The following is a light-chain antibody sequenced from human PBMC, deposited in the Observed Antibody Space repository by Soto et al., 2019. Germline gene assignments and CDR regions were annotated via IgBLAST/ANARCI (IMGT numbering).Light chain of an antibody. CDR2: RNN. V-gene: IGLV1-44*01. Sequence: QSVLTQPPSASGTPGQRVTISCTGSRTNIGSNTVSWYQYLPGTAPKLLIYRNNQRPSGVPDRVSGSKSGTSASLAISGLQSEHEADYYCAAWDDSLNAWVFGGGTKLTVL. CDR1: RTNIGSNT. J-gene: IGLJ3*02. CDR3: AAWDDSLNAWV.